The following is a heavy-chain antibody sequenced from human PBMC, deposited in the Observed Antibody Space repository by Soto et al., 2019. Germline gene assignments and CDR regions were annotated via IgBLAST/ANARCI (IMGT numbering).Heavy chain of an antibody. CDR1: GFTFGDYA. V-gene: IGHV3-49*03. J-gene: IGHJ4*02. D-gene: IGHD3-22*01. CDR3: TRDLLPDSSGYYRRRYYFDY. Sequence: PGGSLRLSCTASGFTFGDYAMSWFRQAPGKGLEWVGFIRSKAYGGTTEYAASVKGRFTISRDDSKSIAYLQMNSLKTEDTAVYYCTRDLLPDSSGYYRRRYYFDYWGQGTLVTVSS. CDR2: IRSKAYGGTT.